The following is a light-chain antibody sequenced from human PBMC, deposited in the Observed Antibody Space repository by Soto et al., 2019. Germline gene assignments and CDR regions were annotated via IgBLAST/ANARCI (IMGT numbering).Light chain of an antibody. CDR2: GNS. CDR3: QSYDSSLSAYV. J-gene: IGLJ1*01. V-gene: IGLV1-40*01. CDR1: SSNIGAGYD. Sequence: QSALTQPPSVSGAPGQRVTISRTGSSSNIGAGYDVHWYQQLPGTAPKLLIYGNSNRPSGVPDRFSGSKSGTSASLAITGLQAEDEADYYCQSYDSSLSAYVFGTGTKVTVL.